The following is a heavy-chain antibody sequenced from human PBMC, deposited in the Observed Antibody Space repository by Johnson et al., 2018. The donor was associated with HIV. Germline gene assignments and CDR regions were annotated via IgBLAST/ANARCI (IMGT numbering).Heavy chain of an antibody. J-gene: IGHJ3*02. CDR1: GFTFSNAW. CDR2: IKSKTDGGTT. V-gene: IGHV3-15*01. Sequence: EVQLVESGGGLVQPGGSLRLSCAASGFTFSNAWMSWVRQAPGKGLEWVGRIKSKTDGGTTDYATPVKGRFTISRDDSKNTVYLQMNSLKTEDTAIYYCTTVAAFGAFDIWGQGTMVTVSS. CDR3: TTVAAFGAFDI. D-gene: IGHD3-16*01.